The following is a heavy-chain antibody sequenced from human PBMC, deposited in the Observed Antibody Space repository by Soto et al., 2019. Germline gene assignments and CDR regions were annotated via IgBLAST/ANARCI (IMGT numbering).Heavy chain of an antibody. Sequence: PVGPLRLSCAASGLTFSGHWMTWVRQTPGEGLQWVAAIKPDGSETFYVDSVKGRFTISRDNARNSLFLQMDSLRAEDTAVYYCTSRPSGMTYHAVFDFWGQGTLVTVSS. CDR1: GLTFSGHW. V-gene: IGHV3-7*03. J-gene: IGHJ4*02. CDR2: IKPDGSET. CDR3: TSRPSGMTYHAVFDF. D-gene: IGHD2-21*02.